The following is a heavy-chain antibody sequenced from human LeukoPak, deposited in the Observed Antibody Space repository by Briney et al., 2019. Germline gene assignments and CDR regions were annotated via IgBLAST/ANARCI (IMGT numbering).Heavy chain of an antibody. V-gene: IGHV1-18*01. CDR3: ARQSYRAAAGMQRRGDDAFDI. J-gene: IGHJ3*02. CDR2: ISTYNGNT. CDR1: GYTFTNYG. D-gene: IGHD6-13*01. Sequence: ASVKVSCKASGYTFTNYGVSWGRQAPGQGLEWMGWISTYNGNTNYAQKFQGRVTMTTDTSTGTAYMDLRSLRSDDTAVYYCARQSYRAAAGMQRRGDDAFDIWGQGRMVTVSS.